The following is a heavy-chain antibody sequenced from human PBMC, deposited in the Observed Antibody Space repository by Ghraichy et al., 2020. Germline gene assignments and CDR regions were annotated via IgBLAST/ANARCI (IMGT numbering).Heavy chain of an antibody. CDR1: GFTFSSYV. Sequence: GESLNISCAASGFTFSSYVFTWVRQAPGRGLEWVSSITGGGDITYYVDSVRGHFTMSRDNSKNTLYLQMNSLRAEDTAICYCAKVFCSGGRCYSVDSWGQGTLVTVSA. J-gene: IGHJ4*02. CDR3: AKVFCSGGRCYSVDS. D-gene: IGHD2-15*01. V-gene: IGHV3-23*01. CDR2: ITGGGDIT.